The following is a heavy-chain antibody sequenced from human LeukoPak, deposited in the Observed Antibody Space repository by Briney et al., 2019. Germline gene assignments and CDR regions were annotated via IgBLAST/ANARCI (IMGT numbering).Heavy chain of an antibody. Sequence: GRSLSLSCAASRFPLSSYAMSWVRQAPGKGLEWVSANSGSGGSTYYADSVKGRFTISRDNSKNTLYLQMNSMRAEDTAVYYCAKVDIAVAGNSEYFQHWGQGTLVTVSS. V-gene: IGHV3-23*01. CDR1: RFPLSSYA. CDR3: AKVDIAVAGNSEYFQH. D-gene: IGHD6-19*01. CDR2: NSGSGGST. J-gene: IGHJ1*01.